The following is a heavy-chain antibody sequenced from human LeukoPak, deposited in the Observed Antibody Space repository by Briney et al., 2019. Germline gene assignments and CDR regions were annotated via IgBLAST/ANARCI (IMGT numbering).Heavy chain of an antibody. V-gene: IGHV4-59*08. J-gene: IGHJ6*03. CDR3: ARHREAGIAISSFPYYYYSFYMDV. CDR2: IHFSGST. D-gene: IGHD3-9*01. CDR1: GDSISTYS. Sequence: SEILSLMCTVSGDSISTYSWSWIRQPPGKGLEWIGYIHFSGSTSYNPSLKSRVTISLDTSKNQFSLRLTSVAAADTAVYFCARHREAGIAISSFPYYYYSFYMDVWGTGTTVTVSS.